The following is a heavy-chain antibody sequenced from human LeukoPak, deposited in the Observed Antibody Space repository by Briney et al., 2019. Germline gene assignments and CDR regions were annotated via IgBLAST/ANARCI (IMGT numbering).Heavy chain of an antibody. CDR2: ISGSGGST. J-gene: IGHJ6*02. Sequence: GGSLRLSCAASGFTFSSYAMSWVRQAPRKGLEWVSFISGSGGSTYYADSVKGRFTISRDNSKNTLYLQMNSLRAEDTAVYYCAKGEIYYYGMDVWGQGTTVTVSS. V-gene: IGHV3-23*01. CDR1: GFTFSSYA. CDR3: AKGEIYYYGMDV.